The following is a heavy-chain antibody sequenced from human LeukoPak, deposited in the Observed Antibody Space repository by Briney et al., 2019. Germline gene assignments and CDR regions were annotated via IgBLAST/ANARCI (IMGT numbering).Heavy chain of an antibody. J-gene: IGHJ6*02. CDR2: INHSGST. D-gene: IGHD3-3*01. Sequence: SETLSLTCTVSGGSISSGGYYWSWIRQPPGKGLEWIGEINHSGSTNYNPSLKSRVTISVDTSKNQFSLKLSSVTAADTAVYYCARGITIFGVVIFHYYGMDVWGQGTTVTVSS. V-gene: IGHV4-39*07. CDR1: GGSISSGGYY. CDR3: ARGITIFGVVIFHYYGMDV.